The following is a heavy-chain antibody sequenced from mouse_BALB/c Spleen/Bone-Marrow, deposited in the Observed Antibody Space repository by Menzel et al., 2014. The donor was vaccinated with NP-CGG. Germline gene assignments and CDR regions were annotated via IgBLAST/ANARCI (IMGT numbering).Heavy chain of an antibody. Sequence: QVQLKESGAELVRPGASVKLSCKASGYTFTSYWINWVKQRPGQGLEWIGNIYPSDSYTNYNQKSKDKATLTVDKSSSTAYMQLSSPTSEDSAVYYCTRSGGYYFDYWGQGTTLTVSS. J-gene: IGHJ2*01. CDR1: GYTFTSYW. CDR2: IYPSDSYT. CDR3: TRSGGYYFDY. V-gene: IGHV1-69*02.